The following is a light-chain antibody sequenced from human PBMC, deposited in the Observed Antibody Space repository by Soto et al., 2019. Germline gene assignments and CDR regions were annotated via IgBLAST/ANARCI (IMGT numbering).Light chain of an antibody. CDR1: QSLGSTY. J-gene: IGKJ1*01. Sequence: EIVLTQSPGTLSLSPGDRATLSCRASQSLGSTYLAWFQQRPGQAPRLLIFATSTRASGVPDRFTGSRPGAESTLIISGLEPEDFAVYYCQQYSGSLPLTFCQGTNVEI. V-gene: IGKV3-20*01. CDR2: ATS. CDR3: QQYSGSLPLT.